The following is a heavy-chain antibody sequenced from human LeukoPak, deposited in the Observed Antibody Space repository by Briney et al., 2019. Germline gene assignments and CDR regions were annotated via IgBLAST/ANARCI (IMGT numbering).Heavy chain of an antibody. D-gene: IGHD3-10*01. Sequence: PGGSLRLSCAASGFTFSSYGMHWVRQAPGKGLEWVAVISYDGSNKYYADSVKGRFTISRDKSKNTLYLQMNSLRAEDTAVYYCAKSLDSYGSGSSFDYWGQGTLVTVSS. CDR1: GFTFSSYG. CDR2: ISYDGSNK. CDR3: AKSLDSYGSGSSFDY. J-gene: IGHJ4*02. V-gene: IGHV3-30*18.